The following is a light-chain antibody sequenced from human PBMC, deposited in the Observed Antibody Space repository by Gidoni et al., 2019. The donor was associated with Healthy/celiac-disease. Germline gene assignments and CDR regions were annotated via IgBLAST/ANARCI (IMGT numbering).Light chain of an antibody. CDR3: CSYAGSYLVV. CDR2: DVS. V-gene: IGLV2-11*01. CDR1: SSDVGGYNY. Sequence: QSPLPHPRSVSGSPGQSVTSSCTGTSSDVGGYNYVSWYQQHPGKAPKLMIYDVSKRPSGVPDRFSGSKSGNTASRTISGLQAEDEADYYCCSYAGSYLVVFGGGTKLTVL. J-gene: IGLJ2*01.